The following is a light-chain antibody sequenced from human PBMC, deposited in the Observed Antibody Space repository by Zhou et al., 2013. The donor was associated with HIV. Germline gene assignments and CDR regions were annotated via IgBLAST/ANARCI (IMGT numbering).Light chain of an antibody. CDR1: QNIRSW. J-gene: IGKJ1*01. Sequence: DIQMTQSRSTLSASIGDRVTITCRASQNIRSWLAWYQQKPGKAPNLLIYKASTLESGVPSRFSGSGSGTDFILTISCLQSEDFATYYCQQYYSYPRTFGQGTKV. V-gene: IGKV1-5*03. CDR3: QQYYSYPRT. CDR2: KAS.